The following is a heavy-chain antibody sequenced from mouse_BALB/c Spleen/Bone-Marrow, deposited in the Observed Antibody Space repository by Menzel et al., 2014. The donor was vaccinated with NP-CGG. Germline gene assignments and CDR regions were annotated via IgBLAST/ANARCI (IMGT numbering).Heavy chain of an antibody. J-gene: IGHJ3*01. Sequence: EVQLQESGPELVKPGALVKISCKTSGYTFTEYTMHWVKQSHGKSLEWIGGINPNNGGTSYNQKFKGKATLTVDKSSSTAYMELRSLTSEDSAVYYCAREAYYYGSSPGWFAYWGQGTLVTVSA. CDR2: INPNNGGT. D-gene: IGHD1-1*01. CDR1: GYTFTEYT. CDR3: AREAYYYGSSPGWFAY. V-gene: IGHV1-18*01.